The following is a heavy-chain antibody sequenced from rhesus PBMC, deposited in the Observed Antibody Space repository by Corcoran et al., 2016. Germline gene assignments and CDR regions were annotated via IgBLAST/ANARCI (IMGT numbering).Heavy chain of an antibody. CDR1: GYSVHNYW. CDR2: IDPSNSDA. D-gene: IGHD2-39*01. J-gene: IGHJ4*01. CDR3: ARGRTLGFDY. Sequence: EVQLVQSGAEVQRPGESLKISCKPSGYSVHNYWITWVLQMSGKGLEWMGAIDPSNSDARYSPSFQGQVTISADKSITTAYLQWSSLKASDTATYYCARGRTLGFDYWGQGVLVTVSS. V-gene: IGHV5-20*02.